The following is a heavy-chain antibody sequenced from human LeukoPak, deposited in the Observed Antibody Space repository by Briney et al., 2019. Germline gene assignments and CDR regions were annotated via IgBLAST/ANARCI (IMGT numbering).Heavy chain of an antibody. Sequence: GESLKISCKGSGYSVTSYWIGWVRQMYGKGLEWMGIIYPGDSDTRYSPSFQGQVTISADKSISTAYLQWSSLKASDTAMYYCATGRSFSGRYWDYWGQGTLVTVSS. CDR1: GYSVTSYW. D-gene: IGHD1-26*01. V-gene: IGHV5-51*01. J-gene: IGHJ4*02. CDR2: IYPGDSDT. CDR3: ATGRSFSGRYWDY.